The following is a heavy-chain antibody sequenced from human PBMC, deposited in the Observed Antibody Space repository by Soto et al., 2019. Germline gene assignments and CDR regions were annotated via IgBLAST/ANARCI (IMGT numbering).Heavy chain of an antibody. CDR1: GFSLSTGGVG. D-gene: IGHD2-21*02. V-gene: IGHV2-5*02. CDR3: AHSRCGGDCLQSYSSHYYYGMDV. J-gene: IGHJ6*02. CDR2: IYWDDDK. Sequence: QITLKESGPTLVKPTQTLTLTCTFSGFSLSTGGVGVGWIRQPPGEALEWLALIYWDDDKRYRPSLESRLTITKDTSKNRVFLSMTNMDPVDTATYSCAHSRCGGDCLQSYSSHYYYGMDVWGQGTTVTVSS.